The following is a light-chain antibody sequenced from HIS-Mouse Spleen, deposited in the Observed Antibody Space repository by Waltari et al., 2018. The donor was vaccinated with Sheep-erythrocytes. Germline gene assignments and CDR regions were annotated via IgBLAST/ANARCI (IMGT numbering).Light chain of an antibody. CDR3: CSYAGSSTPWV. J-gene: IGLJ3*02. V-gene: IGLV2-23*01. CDR2: EGS. Sequence: QSALTQPASVSGSPGQSITISCTGTSSDVGSYNLVSWYQQPPGKAPKLMIYEGSKRPSGVSNRSSGSKSGNTASLTISGLQAEDEADYYCCSYAGSSTPWVFGGGTKLTVL. CDR1: SSDVGSYNL.